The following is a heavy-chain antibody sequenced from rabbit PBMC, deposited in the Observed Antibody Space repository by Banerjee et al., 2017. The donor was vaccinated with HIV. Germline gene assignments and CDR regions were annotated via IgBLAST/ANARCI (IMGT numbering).Heavy chain of an antibody. CDR2: IYTGSSSA. J-gene: IGHJ3*01. V-gene: IGHV1S45*01. Sequence: QEQLVESGGGLVQPEGSLTLTCTASGFSFSSDAMCWVRQAPGKGLEWIGSIYTGSSSAYYASWAKGRFTISKASSTTVTLQMTSLTAADTATYFCATRSIGVGYGYDQWGQGTLVTVS. CDR1: GFSFSSDA. CDR3: ATRSIGVGYGYDQ. D-gene: IGHD6-1*01.